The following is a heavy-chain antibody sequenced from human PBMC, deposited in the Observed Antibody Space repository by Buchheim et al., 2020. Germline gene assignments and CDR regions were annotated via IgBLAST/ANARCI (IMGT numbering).Heavy chain of an antibody. D-gene: IGHD1-26*01. Sequence: QLQLQESGSRLVKPSQTLSLTCVVSGGSISSDGYSWNWIRQPPGKALEWIGYVYHSGNTNYNPSLKSRVTISLDRSTNKFSLRLTSVTAADTAVYYCARNIVGSSTFDYWGQGT. CDR2: VYHSGNT. CDR1: GGSISSDGYS. V-gene: IGHV4-30-2*01. CDR3: ARNIVGSSTFDY. J-gene: IGHJ4*02.